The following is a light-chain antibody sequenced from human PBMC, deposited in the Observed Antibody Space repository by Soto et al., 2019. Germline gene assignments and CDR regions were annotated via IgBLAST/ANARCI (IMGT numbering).Light chain of an antibody. CDR2: RAS. V-gene: IGKV3-20*01. CDR3: QQYGSSPPNT. Sequence: EIVLTQSPGTLSLSPGERATLSCRASQSVSSSYLAWYQQKPGQAPRLLIYRASSRATGIPDRFSGSGSGTDFNLTISRLEPEDFAVYYCQQYGSSPPNTFGQGTKLEIK. CDR1: QSVSSSY. J-gene: IGKJ2*01.